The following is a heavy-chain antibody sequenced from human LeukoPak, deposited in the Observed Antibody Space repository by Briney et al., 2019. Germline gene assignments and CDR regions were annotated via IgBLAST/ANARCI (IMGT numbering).Heavy chain of an antibody. CDR3: AKGSYYSGSGSFSQYGWFDP. CDR2: ISGSGGST. V-gene: IGHV3-23*01. D-gene: IGHD3-10*01. Sequence: GGSLRLSCAASGFTFSTYAMTWVRQAPGKGLEWVSTISGSGGSTYYPDSVRGRFTISRDNSKNTLYLQMNSLRAEDTALYYCAKGSYYSGSGSFSQYGWFDPWGQGTLVTVSS. CDR1: GFTFSTYA. J-gene: IGHJ5*02.